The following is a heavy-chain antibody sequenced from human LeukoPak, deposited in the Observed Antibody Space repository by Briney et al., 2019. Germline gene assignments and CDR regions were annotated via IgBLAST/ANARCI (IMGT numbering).Heavy chain of an antibody. Sequence: ASVKVSCKASGYTFTSYGISWVRQAPGQGLEWMGWISAYNGNTNYAQKLQGRVTMTTDTSTSTAYMELRSLRSDDTAMYYCARDEYDFWSGYYYMDVWGKGTTVTVSS. J-gene: IGHJ6*03. D-gene: IGHD3-3*01. CDR3: ARDEYDFWSGYYYMDV. CDR2: ISAYNGNT. V-gene: IGHV1-18*01. CDR1: GYTFTSYG.